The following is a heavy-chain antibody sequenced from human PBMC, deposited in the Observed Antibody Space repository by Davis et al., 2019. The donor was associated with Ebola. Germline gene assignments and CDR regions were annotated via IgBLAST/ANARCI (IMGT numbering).Heavy chain of an antibody. CDR1: SWAFRGFY. V-gene: IGHV4-34*01. J-gene: IGHJ6*02. Sequence: MPSETLSLTFAVYSWAFRGFYWGLIRQSPGKGLEWIGEISHTGDTNYNPSLKSRVIISVDTSKNQFSLKLNSVNAADTAMYYCARGQHDLLTGARYAMDGWGRGTTVIVSS. CDR2: ISHTGDT. D-gene: IGHD3-9*01. CDR3: ARGQHDLLTGARYAMDG.